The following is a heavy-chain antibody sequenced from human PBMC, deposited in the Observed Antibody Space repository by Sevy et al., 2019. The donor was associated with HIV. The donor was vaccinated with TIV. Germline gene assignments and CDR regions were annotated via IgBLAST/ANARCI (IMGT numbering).Heavy chain of an antibody. J-gene: IGHJ4*02. CDR3: ARGHSGYDYWNY. V-gene: IGHV4-59*01. CDR2: IYYSRST. Sequence: SETLSLTCTVSGASISSYYWSWIRQPPGKGLEWIGYIYYSRSTNYNPSLKSRVTISVDMAKNQFSLKLSSVTAADTAMYYCARGHSGYDYWNYWGQGTLVTVSS. CDR1: GASISSYY. D-gene: IGHD5-12*01.